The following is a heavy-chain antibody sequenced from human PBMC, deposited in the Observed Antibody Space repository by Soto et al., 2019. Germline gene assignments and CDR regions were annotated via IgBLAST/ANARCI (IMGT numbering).Heavy chain of an antibody. CDR3: ARAERARYCSSTSCYFNWFDP. CDR2: ISSSSSTI. CDR1: GFTFSNYS. V-gene: IGHV3-48*01. D-gene: IGHD2-2*01. Sequence: GGSLRLSCDASGFTFSNYSMNWVRQAPGKGLEWVSYISSSSSTIYYADSVKGRFTISRDNAKNSLYLQMNSLRAEDTAVYYCARAERARYCSSTSCYFNWFDPWGQGTLVTVSS. J-gene: IGHJ5*02.